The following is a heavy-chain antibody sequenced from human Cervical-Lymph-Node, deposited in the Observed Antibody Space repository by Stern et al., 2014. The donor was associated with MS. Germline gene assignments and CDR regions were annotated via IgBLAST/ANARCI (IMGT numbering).Heavy chain of an antibody. D-gene: IGHD1-14*01. J-gene: IGHJ4*02. V-gene: IGHV3-48*01. Sequence: EMQLVESGGGLVQPGGSLRLSCTTAGFSFSSYSMNWVRQAPGKGLEWVSYIRSSGSPSYYADSVKGRFTISRDNAGNSLYLQMNSLRAEDTAVYYCVRDPEALDYWGQGTLVTVSS. CDR2: IRSSGSPS. CDR1: GFSFSSYS. CDR3: VRDPEALDY.